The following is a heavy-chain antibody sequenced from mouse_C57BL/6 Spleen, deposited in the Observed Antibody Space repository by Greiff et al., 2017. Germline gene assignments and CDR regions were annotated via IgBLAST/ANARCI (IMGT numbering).Heavy chain of an antibody. Sequence: VQLQESGPGLVQPSQSLSITCTVSGFSLTRYGVHWVRQSPGKGLEWLGVIWRGGSTDYNAAFMSRLSITKDNSKSQVFFKMNSLQADDTAIYYCAKNADYYGSSLYWYFEVWGTGTTVTVSS. V-gene: IGHV2-5*01. CDR3: AKNADYYGSSLYWYFEV. D-gene: IGHD1-1*01. J-gene: IGHJ1*03. CDR2: IWRGGST. CDR1: GFSLTRYG.